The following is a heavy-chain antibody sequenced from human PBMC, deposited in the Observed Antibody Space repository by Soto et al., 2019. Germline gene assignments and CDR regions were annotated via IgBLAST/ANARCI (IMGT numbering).Heavy chain of an antibody. Sequence: QVHLVQSGAEVKKPGASVKVSCKASGYTFTSYGITWVRQAPGQGLEWMGWISAHNGNTDYAQKRQGRVIVTRDTSTSTAYMGLRGLISDDTAVYYCARGRYGDYWGQGALVTVSS. CDR2: ISAHNGNT. CDR3: ARGRYGDY. CDR1: GYTFTSYG. V-gene: IGHV1-18*01. D-gene: IGHD1-26*01. J-gene: IGHJ4*02.